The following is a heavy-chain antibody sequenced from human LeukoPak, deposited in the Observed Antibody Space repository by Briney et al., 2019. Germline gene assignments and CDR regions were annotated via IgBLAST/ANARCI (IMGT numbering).Heavy chain of an antibody. J-gene: IGHJ4*02. V-gene: IGHV3-53*01. CDR1: GFTFSSYS. CDR2: IHTGGTT. CDR3: ARVWFGYFFQ. D-gene: IGHD3-10*01. Sequence: QPGGSLRLSCAASGFTFSSYSMTWVRQAPGKGLEWVSVIHTGGTTHYADSVKGRFTISKDNSNNTVYLQMNSVRVEDTAVYYCARVWFGYFFQWGQGALVTVPS.